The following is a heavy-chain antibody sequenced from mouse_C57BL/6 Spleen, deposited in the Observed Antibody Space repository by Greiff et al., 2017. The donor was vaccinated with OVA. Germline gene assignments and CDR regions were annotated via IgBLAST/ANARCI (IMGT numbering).Heavy chain of an antibody. V-gene: IGHV5-17*01. Sequence: EVQLVESGGGLVKPGGSLKLSCAASGFTFSDYGMHWVRQAPEKGLEWVAYISSGSSTIYYADTVKGRFTISRDNAKNTLFLQMTSLRSEDTAMYYCARDDYAEGLAYWGQGTLVTVSA. CDR3: ARDDYAEGLAY. D-gene: IGHD2-4*01. J-gene: IGHJ3*01. CDR1: GFTFSDYG. CDR2: ISSGSSTI.